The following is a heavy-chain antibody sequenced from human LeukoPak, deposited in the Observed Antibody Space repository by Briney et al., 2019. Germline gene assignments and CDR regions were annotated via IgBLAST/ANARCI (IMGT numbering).Heavy chain of an antibody. V-gene: IGHV3-21*01. CDR1: GFTFGSYS. J-gene: IGHJ4*02. CDR2: ISSSSSYI. D-gene: IGHD3-9*01. CDR3: ARLNYGIFDY. Sequence: GGSLRLSCAASGFTFGSYSMNWVRQPPGKGLEWVSSISSSSSYISYADSVKGRFTISRDNAKNSLYLQMNSLRAEDTAVYYCARLNYGIFDYWGQGTLVTVSS.